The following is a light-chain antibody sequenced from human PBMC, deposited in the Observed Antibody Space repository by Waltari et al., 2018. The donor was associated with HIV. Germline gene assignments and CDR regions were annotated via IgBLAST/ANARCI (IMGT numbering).Light chain of an antibody. CDR3: NSYAGSDNVL. V-gene: IGLV2-8*01. CDR2: DVT. J-gene: IGLJ2*01. CDR1: SSDVGGYNL. Sequence: QSALTQPPSASGSPGQSVTISCTGSSSDVGGYNLVSWYQHHPGKAPKLIIYDVTKRPAGAPDRFFGSKSANTASLTVSGLQAEDEADYYCNSYAGSDNVLFGGGTKLTVL.